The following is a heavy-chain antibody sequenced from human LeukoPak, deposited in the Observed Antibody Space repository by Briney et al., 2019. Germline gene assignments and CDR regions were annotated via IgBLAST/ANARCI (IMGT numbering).Heavy chain of an antibody. V-gene: IGHV4-31*03. CDR2: IYYSGST. Sequence: ASQTLSPTCTVSGGSISSGGYYWSWIRQHPGKGLEWIGYIYYSGSTYYNPSLKSRVTISVDTSKNQFSLKLSSVTAADTAVYYCARDNSVWFDPWGQGTLVTVSS. CDR3: ARDNSVWFDP. D-gene: IGHD2/OR15-2a*01. CDR1: GGSISSGGYY. J-gene: IGHJ5*02.